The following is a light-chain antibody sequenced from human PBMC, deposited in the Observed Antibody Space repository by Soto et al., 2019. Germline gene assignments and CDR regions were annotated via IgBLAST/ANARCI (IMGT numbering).Light chain of an antibody. CDR1: SSEVGSYNR. V-gene: IGLV2-18*02. CDR3: SSFTSSSTYV. CDR2: EVS. Sequence: QSVLTQPPSVSGSPGQSVIISCSGTSSEVGSYNRVSWYQQPPGTAPKLMIYEVSNRPSGVPDRFSGSKSGNTASLTISGLQAEDEADYYCSSFTSSSTYVFGTGTKVTVL. J-gene: IGLJ1*01.